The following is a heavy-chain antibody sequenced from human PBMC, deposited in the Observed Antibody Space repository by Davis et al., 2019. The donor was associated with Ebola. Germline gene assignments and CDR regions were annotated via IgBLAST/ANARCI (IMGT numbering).Heavy chain of an antibody. CDR2: IYYSGST. J-gene: IGHJ4*02. V-gene: IGHV4-59*12. CDR3: ARGLYPWELDY. CDR1: GGSINSNY. Sequence: SETLSLTCTVSGGSINSNYWSWIRQPPGKDLEWIGYIYYSGSTYHNPSLKSRVTISVDTSKNQFSLKLSSVTAADTAVYYCARGLYPWELDYWGQGTLVTVPS. D-gene: IGHD1-1*01.